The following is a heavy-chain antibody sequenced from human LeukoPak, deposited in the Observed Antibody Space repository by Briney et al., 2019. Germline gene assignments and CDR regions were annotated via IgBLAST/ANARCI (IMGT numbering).Heavy chain of an antibody. CDR2: IYYSGNT. V-gene: IGHV4-59*01. CDR1: GFTFSSYT. Sequence: GSLRLSCAASGFTFSSYTMNWIRQPPGKGLEWIGHIYYSGNTNYNPSLKSRVTISEDTSKNQFSLKLSSVTAADTAVYYCASRTYNWNFDYWGQGILVTVSS. CDR3: ASRTYNWNFDY. D-gene: IGHD1-20*01. J-gene: IGHJ4*02.